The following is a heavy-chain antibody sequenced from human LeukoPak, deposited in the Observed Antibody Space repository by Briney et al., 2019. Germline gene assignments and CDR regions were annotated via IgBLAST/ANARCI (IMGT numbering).Heavy chain of an antibody. J-gene: IGHJ6*02. D-gene: IGHD2-2*01. Sequence: LWASVKVSCKASGYTFTRHAMNWVRQAPGQGLEWMGWINTNTRNPTYAQGFTGRFVFSLDTSVSTAYLQISSLKAEDTAVYYCARGIVVVPAAMSHYYYYGMDVWGQGTTVTVSS. CDR2: INTNTRNP. CDR1: GYTFTRHA. V-gene: IGHV7-4-1*02. CDR3: ARGIVVVPAAMSHYYYYGMDV.